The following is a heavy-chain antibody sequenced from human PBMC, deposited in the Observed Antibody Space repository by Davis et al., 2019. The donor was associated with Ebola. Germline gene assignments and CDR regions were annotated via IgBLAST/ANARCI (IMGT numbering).Heavy chain of an antibody. Sequence: PSETLSLTCTVSGGSISSYYWSWIRQPPGKGLEWIGYIYYSGSTNYNPSLKSRVTISVDTSKNQFSLKLSSVTAADTAVYYCARDRGNRVASLPPSNYYYRMDVWGQGTTVTVSS. J-gene: IGHJ6*02. CDR3: ARDRGNRVASLPPSNYYYRMDV. CDR1: GGSISSYY. CDR2: IYYSGST. D-gene: IGHD1-14*01. V-gene: IGHV4-59*01.